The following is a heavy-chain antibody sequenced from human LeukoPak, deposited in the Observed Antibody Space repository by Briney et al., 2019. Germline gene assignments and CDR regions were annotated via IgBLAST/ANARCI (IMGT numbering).Heavy chain of an antibody. Sequence: ASVKVSCKASGGTFSSYAISWVRQAPGQGLEWMGRIIPILSIANYAQKFQGRVTITADKSTSTAYMELSSLRSEDTAVYYCARDEYSSSSLNSDYGMDVWGQGTTVTVSS. CDR3: ARDEYSSSSLNSDYGMDV. CDR1: GGTFSSYA. CDR2: IIPILSIA. V-gene: IGHV1-69*04. J-gene: IGHJ6*02. D-gene: IGHD6-6*01.